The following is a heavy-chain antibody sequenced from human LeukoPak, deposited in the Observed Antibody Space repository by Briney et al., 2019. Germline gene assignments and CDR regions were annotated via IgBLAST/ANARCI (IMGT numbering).Heavy chain of an antibody. D-gene: IGHD5-12*01. CDR2: IYYSGSA. V-gene: IGHV4-59*12. Sequence: SETLSLTCTVSGGSISSYYWSWIRQPPGKGLEWIGSIYYSGSAYYNPSLKSRVTISVDTSKNQFSLKLSSVTAADTAVYYCARDLGLGNDFDYWGQGTLVTVSS. CDR1: GGSISSYY. J-gene: IGHJ4*02. CDR3: ARDLGLGNDFDY.